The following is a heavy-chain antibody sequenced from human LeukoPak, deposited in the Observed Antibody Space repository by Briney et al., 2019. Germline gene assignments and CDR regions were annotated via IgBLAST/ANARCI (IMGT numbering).Heavy chain of an antibody. CDR1: GFTFSSYA. D-gene: IGHD5-24*01. V-gene: IGHV3-23*01. CDR3: ARMPRVRWLQPAGYFDY. CDR2: IRSSGSGGST. Sequence: GGSLRLSCAASGFTFSSYAMNWVRQAPGKGLEWVSVIRSSGSGGSTYYADSVKGRFTISRDNSKNTLYLQMNNLRAEDTAVYYCARMPRVRWLQPAGYFDYWGQGTLVTVSS. J-gene: IGHJ4*02.